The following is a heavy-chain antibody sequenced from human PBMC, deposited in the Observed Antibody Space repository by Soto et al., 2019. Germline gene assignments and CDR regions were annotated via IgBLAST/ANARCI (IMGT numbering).Heavy chain of an antibody. CDR2: IKQDGSEK. D-gene: IGHD3-22*01. J-gene: IGHJ4*02. V-gene: IGHV3-7*03. CDR3: ARGSTYYYDSSGYYIYYFDY. Sequence: LRLSCAASAFTFSTYWMSWVRQAPGKGLEWVANIKQDGSEKYYVDSVKGRFTISRDNAKNSLYLQMNSLRAEDTAVYYCARGSTYYYDSSGYYIYYFDYWGQGALVTVSS. CDR1: AFTFSTYW.